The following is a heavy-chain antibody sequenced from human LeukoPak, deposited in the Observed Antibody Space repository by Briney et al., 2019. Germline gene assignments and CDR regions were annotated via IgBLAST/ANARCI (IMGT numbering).Heavy chain of an antibody. Sequence: SETLSLTCTVSGGSISSYYWSWIRQPPGKGLEWIGYIYYSGSTNYNPSLKSRVTISVDTSKNQFSLKLSSVTAADTAVYYCARAREYYDILTGYYVGSVIAFDIWGQGTMVTVSS. CDR2: IYYSGST. D-gene: IGHD3-9*01. V-gene: IGHV4-59*08. J-gene: IGHJ3*02. CDR3: ARAREYYDILTGYYVGSVIAFDI. CDR1: GGSISSYY.